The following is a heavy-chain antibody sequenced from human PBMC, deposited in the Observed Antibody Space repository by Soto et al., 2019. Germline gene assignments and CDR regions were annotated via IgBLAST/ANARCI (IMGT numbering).Heavy chain of an antibody. D-gene: IGHD5-12*01. Sequence: GGSLRLSCAASGFTFSDYYMIWIRQAPVNGLEFVSYISSIFSTIYYADSVKGRFTISRYNAKYSLYLQMNSLRAYDTAVYYFXRDRGEVIVATPNYFDYWGQGTMVTVSS. V-gene: IGHV3-11*01. CDR1: GFTFSDYY. CDR2: ISSIFSTI. CDR3: XRDRGEVIVATPNYFDY. J-gene: IGHJ4*02.